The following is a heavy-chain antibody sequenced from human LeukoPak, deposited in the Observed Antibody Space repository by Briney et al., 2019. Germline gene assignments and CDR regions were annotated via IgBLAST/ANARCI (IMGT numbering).Heavy chain of an antibody. Sequence: PGGSLRLSCAASGFSFSDYYVSWIRHAPGKGLECVSYISSRGTTIYYADSVKGRFTISRDNAKNSLYLQMSSLRAEDTAVYYCARVYYGSGSPRHFDYWGQGTLVTVSS. D-gene: IGHD3-10*01. CDR1: GFSFSDYY. CDR2: ISSRGTTI. V-gene: IGHV3-11*01. CDR3: ARVYYGSGSPRHFDY. J-gene: IGHJ4*02.